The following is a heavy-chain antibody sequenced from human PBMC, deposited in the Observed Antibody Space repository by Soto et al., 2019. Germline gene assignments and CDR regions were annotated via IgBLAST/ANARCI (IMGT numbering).Heavy chain of an antibody. D-gene: IGHD3-22*01. CDR3: AGCYYDSSGDAFDI. CDR2: INWNGGST. CDR1: GFTFDDYG. V-gene: IGHV3-20*01. Sequence: GGSLRLSCAASGFTFDDYGMSWVRQAPGKGLEWVSGINWNGGSTGYADSVKGRFTISRDNAKNSLYLQMNSLRAEDTALYHCAGCYYDSSGDAFDIWGQGTMVTVSS. J-gene: IGHJ3*02.